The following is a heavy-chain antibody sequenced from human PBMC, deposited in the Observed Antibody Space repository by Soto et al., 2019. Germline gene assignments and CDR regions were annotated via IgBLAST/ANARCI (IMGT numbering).Heavy chain of an antibody. V-gene: IGHV4-39*01. D-gene: IGHD3-10*01. CDR3: ARQNGSGRSAFDI. Sequence: QLQLQESGPGLVKPSETLSLTCTVSGGSISGSSYYWGCIRQPPGKGLEWIGSIYYGGSTYYNPSLKSRVTISVDTSKDQFSLKLSSVTAADTAVYYCARQNGSGRSAFDIWGQGTMVIVSS. CDR1: GGSISGSSYY. J-gene: IGHJ3*02. CDR2: IYYGGST.